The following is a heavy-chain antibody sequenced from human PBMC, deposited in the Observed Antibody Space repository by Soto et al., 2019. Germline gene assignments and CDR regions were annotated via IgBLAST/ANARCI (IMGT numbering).Heavy chain of an antibody. CDR1: GLTFGSYG. D-gene: IGHD3-22*01. CDR3: AKSLLYDSSGYYYGGSFDY. J-gene: IGHJ4*02. Sequence: PGGSLRLSFAASGLTFGSYGMHWVRQAPGKGLEGVAVISYDGSNKYYADSVKGRFTISRDNSKNTLYLQMNSLRAEDTAVYYCAKSLLYDSSGYYYGGSFDYWGQGTLVTVSS. CDR2: ISYDGSNK. V-gene: IGHV3-30*18.